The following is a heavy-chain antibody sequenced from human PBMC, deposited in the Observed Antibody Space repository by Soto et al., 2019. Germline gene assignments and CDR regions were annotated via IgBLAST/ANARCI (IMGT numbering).Heavy chain of an antibody. CDR3: ARHGSF. V-gene: IGHV4-39*01. CDR2: IYYTGRT. J-gene: IGHJ4*02. CDR1: NGSISTTSYN. D-gene: IGHD3-16*02. Sequence: QMQLQESGPGLVKPSETLSLTCTVSNGSISTTSYNWGWIRQSPGKGLEWIGTIYYTGRTSYNPLSKSRVTIAVDTATSQFSMTLASVTAADPAVYYGARHGSFCGQGTLVIVSS.